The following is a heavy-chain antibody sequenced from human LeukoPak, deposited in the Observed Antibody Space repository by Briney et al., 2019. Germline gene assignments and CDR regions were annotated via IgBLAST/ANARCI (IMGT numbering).Heavy chain of an antibody. V-gene: IGHV4-34*01. J-gene: IGHJ5*02. Sequence: PGGSLRLSCAASGFTFSSYSMNWIRQPPGKGLEWIGEINHSGSTNYNPSLKSRVTISVDTSKNQFSLKLSSVTAADTAVYYCARGHIVVVPAANNWFDPWGQGTLVTVSS. D-gene: IGHD2-2*01. CDR1: GFTFSSYS. CDR3: ARGHIVVVPAANNWFDP. CDR2: INHSGST.